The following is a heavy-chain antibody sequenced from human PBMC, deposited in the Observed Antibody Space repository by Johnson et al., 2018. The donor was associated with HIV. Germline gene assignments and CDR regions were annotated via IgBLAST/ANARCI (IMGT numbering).Heavy chain of an antibody. D-gene: IGHD5-18*01. CDR2: IGTAGDT. CDR3: AKDLSGYSYGYGAFDI. CDR1: GFTFDDYA. V-gene: IGHV3-13*01. J-gene: IGHJ3*02. Sequence: MLLVESGGGLVQPGRSLRLSCAASGFTFDDYAMHWVRQATGKGLEWVSAIGTAGDTYYPGSVKGRFTISRENAKNSLYLQMNSLRAEDTAVYYCAKDLSGYSYGYGAFDIWGQGTMVTVSS.